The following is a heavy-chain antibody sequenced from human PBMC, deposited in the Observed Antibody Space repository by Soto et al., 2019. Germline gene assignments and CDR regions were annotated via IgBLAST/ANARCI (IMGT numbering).Heavy chain of an antibody. CDR2: IKSKTDGGTT. Sequence: GGSLRLSCAASGFTFSNAWMNWVRQAPGKGLEWVGRIKSKTDGGTTDYAAPVKGRFTISRDDSKNTLYLQMNSLKTEDTAVYYCTTDREEWELLAIFDYWGQGTLVTVSS. J-gene: IGHJ4*02. CDR1: GFTFSNAW. V-gene: IGHV3-15*07. D-gene: IGHD1-26*01. CDR3: TTDREEWELLAIFDY.